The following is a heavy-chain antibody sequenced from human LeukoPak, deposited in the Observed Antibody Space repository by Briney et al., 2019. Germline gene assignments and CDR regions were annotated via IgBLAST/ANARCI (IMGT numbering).Heavy chain of an antibody. J-gene: IGHJ4*02. CDR2: INPSGGST. V-gene: IGHV1-46*01. CDR1: GYTFSGYY. D-gene: IGHD2-21*01. CDR3: AREGGPRLLNTQHFDY. Sequence: ASVKVSCKASGYTFSGYYMHWVRQAPGQGLEWMGIINPSGGSTTYAQKFQGRVTMTRDTSTSTVYMELSSLRSEDTAVYYCAREGGPRLLNTQHFDYWGQGTLVTVSS.